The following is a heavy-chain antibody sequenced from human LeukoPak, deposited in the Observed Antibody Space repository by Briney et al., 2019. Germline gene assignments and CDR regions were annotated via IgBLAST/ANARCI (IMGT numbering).Heavy chain of an antibody. CDR1: GFTFDDYA. D-gene: IGHD3-10*01. CDR3: AKSRSGSGSYYNVDYYFDY. Sequence: GRSLRPSCAASGFTFDDYAMHWVRQAPGKGLEWVSGISWNSGSIGYADSVKGRFTISRDNAKNSLYLQMNSLRAEDTALYYCAKSRSGSGSYYNVDYYFDYWGQGTLVTVSS. CDR2: ISWNSGSI. V-gene: IGHV3-9*01. J-gene: IGHJ4*02.